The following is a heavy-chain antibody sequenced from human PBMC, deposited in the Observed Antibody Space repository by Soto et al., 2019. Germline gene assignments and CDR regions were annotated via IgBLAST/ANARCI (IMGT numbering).Heavy chain of an antibody. CDR2: ISGSGGST. J-gene: IGHJ3*02. D-gene: IGHD4-17*01. CDR3: AKATTVTTDAFDI. CDR1: GFTFSSYA. Sequence: PWGSLRLSCAASGFTFSSYAMSWVRQAPGKGLEWVSAISGSGGSTYYADSVKGRFTISRDNSKNTLYLQMNSLRAEDTAVYYCAKATTVTTDAFDIWGQGTMVTVSS. V-gene: IGHV3-23*01.